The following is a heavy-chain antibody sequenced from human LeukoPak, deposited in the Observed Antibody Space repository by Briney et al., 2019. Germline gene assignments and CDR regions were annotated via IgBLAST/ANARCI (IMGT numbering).Heavy chain of an antibody. D-gene: IGHD3-10*01. J-gene: IGHJ4*02. CDR3: AKVPLGITMVRGVFYY. V-gene: IGHV3-23*01. CDR2: ISGSGGST. CDR1: GFTFSSYA. Sequence: GGSLRLSCAASGFTFSSYAMSWVRQAPGKGLEWVSAISGSGGSTYYADSVKGRFTISRDNSKNTLYLQMNSLRAEDTAVYYCAKVPLGITMVRGVFYYWGQGTLVTVSS.